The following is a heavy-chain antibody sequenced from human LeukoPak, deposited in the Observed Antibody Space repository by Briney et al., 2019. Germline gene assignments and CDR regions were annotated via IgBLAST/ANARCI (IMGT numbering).Heavy chain of an antibody. J-gene: IGHJ4*02. CDR1: GFIFSNYA. CDR2: IGGRDSGT. V-gene: IGHV3-23*01. Sequence: GASLRLSCAASGFIFSNYAMSWVRQAPGKGLEWVSAIGGRDSGTYYADSVRGRFIVSRDDPKNTLYLQMNTLRAEDTAVYYCAKWGDYDSLTGYYDSDYWGQGTLVTVSS. CDR3: AKWGDYDSLTGYYDSDY. D-gene: IGHD3-9*01.